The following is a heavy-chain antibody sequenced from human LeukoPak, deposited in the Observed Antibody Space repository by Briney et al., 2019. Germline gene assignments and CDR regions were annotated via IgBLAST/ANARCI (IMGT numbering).Heavy chain of an antibody. CDR3: STGSGHAFDI. V-gene: IGHV3-74*01. J-gene: IGHJ3*02. CDR2: INSDGSST. D-gene: IGHD3-10*01. Sequence: PGGSLRLSFAASGFTFSCYWMHWGRQVAGKGLVWVSRINSDGSSTSYADSVKGRFTISRDNAKNTLYVQMNSLRAEDTAVYYCSTGSGHAFDIWGRGTMVTVSS. CDR1: GFTFSCYW.